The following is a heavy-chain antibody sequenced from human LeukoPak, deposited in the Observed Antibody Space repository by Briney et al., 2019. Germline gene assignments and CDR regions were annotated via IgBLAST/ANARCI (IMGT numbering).Heavy chain of an antibody. CDR2: MNPNSGNT. V-gene: IGHV1-8*01. D-gene: IGHD3-3*01. Sequence: ASVKVSCKASGYTFTSYDINWVRQATGQGLEWMGWMNPNSGNTGYAQKFQGRVTMTMNTSISTAYMELTSLRSEDTAVYYCARGPDYDFWSGQGVYWGQGALVTVSS. J-gene: IGHJ4*02. CDR3: ARGPDYDFWSGQGVY. CDR1: GYTFTSYD.